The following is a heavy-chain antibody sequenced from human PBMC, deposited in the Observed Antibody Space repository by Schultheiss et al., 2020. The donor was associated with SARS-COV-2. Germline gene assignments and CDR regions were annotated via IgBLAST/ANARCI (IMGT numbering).Heavy chain of an antibody. D-gene: IGHD1-26*01. J-gene: IGHJ3*02. V-gene: IGHV1-2*02. CDR3: ARDRWGSSGSLDAFDI. CDR1: GYTFTGYY. Sequence: GESLKISCKASGYTFTGYYMHWVRQAPGQGLEWMGWINPNSGGTNYAQKFQGRVIMTTDTSTSTAYMELRSLRSDDTAVYYCARDRWGSSGSLDAFDIWGQGTMVTVSS. CDR2: INPNSGGT.